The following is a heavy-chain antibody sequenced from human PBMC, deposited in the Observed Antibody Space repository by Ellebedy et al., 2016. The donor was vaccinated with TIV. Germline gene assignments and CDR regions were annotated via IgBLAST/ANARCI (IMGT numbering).Heavy chain of an antibody. Sequence: GESLKISCAASEFTFRAYAMNWVRQAPGKGLEWVSTISATGLSTYYAASVKGRFTISRDNSKNTLYLQMNSLKTEDTAVYYCARGPLATVTTCLDYWGQGTLVTVSS. CDR2: ISATGLST. CDR1: EFTFRAYA. D-gene: IGHD4-17*01. J-gene: IGHJ4*02. CDR3: ARGPLATVTTCLDY. V-gene: IGHV3-23*01.